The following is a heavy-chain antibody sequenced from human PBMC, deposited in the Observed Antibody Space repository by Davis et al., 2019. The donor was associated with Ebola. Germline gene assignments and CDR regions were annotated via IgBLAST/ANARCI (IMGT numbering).Heavy chain of an antibody. V-gene: IGHV3-23*01. Sequence: GESLKISCAASGFSFSNCAMSWVRQVPGKGLEWVSGISGSGNGDGPYYADSVKGRFTISRDNSKNTLYLQMNALSADDTATYYCARVILWWDDDVGGPTSYYFDLWGQGALVTVSS. CDR1: GFSFSNCA. J-gene: IGHJ4*02. CDR2: ISGSGNGDGP. D-gene: IGHD2-8*02. CDR3: ARVILWWDDDVGGPTSYYFDL.